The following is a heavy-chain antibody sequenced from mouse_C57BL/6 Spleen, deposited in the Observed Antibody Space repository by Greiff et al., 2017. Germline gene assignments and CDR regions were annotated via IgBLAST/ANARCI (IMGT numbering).Heavy chain of an antibody. J-gene: IGHJ4*01. D-gene: IGHD2-3*01. CDR3: AREDGGYAMDY. Sequence: EVKLMESGPGLVKPSQSLSLTCSVTGYSITSGYYWNWIRQFPGNKLEWMGYISYDGSNNYNPSLKNRISITRDTSKNQFFLKLNSVTTEDTATYYCAREDGGYAMDYWGQGTSVTVSS. CDR2: ISYDGSN. V-gene: IGHV3-6*01. CDR1: GYSITSGYY.